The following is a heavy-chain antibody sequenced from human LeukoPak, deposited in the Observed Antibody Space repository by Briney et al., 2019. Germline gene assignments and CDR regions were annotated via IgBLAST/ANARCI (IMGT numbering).Heavy chain of an antibody. CDR2: IYYSGST. J-gene: IGHJ4*02. CDR3: ARSLYDFWNGYKY. Sequence: SETLSLTCTVSGGSISSGDYYWSWIRQPPGKGLEWIGYIYYSGSTYYNPSLKSRVTISVDTSKNQFSLKLSSVTAADTAVYYCARSLYDFWNGYKYWGQGTLVTVSS. CDR1: GGSISSGDYY. D-gene: IGHD3-3*01. V-gene: IGHV4-30-4*08.